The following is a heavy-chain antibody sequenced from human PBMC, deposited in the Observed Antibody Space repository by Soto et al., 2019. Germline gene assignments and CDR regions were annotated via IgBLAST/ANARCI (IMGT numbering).Heavy chain of an antibody. D-gene: IGHD3-10*01. J-gene: IGHJ2*01. CDR2: ISGSASSI. V-gene: IGHV3-48*03. CDR3: TRGRPGGWYFDL. CDR1: GFNFRSYE. Sequence: EVQLVESGGGLVQPGGSLRLSCAASGFNFRSYEMNWVRQAPWKGLEWVSYISGSASSIYYADSVKGRFTISRDNAKNSLYLQMNSLRAEDTAVYYCTRGRPGGWYFDLWGRGTLVTVSS.